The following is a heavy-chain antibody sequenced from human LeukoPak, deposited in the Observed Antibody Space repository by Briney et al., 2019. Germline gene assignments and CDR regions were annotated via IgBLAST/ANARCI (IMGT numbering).Heavy chain of an antibody. J-gene: IGHJ4*02. V-gene: IGHV3-21*01. D-gene: IGHD6-19*01. CDR2: ISSSSSYI. CDR1: GFTFSSYS. CDR3: ARVRVAALFFFDY. Sequence: GGSLRLSCAASGFTFSSYSMNWVRKAPGKGLEWVSSISSSSSYIYYADSVKGRFTISRHNAKNSLYLQMNSLRAEDTAVYYCARVRVAALFFFDYWGQGTLVTVSS.